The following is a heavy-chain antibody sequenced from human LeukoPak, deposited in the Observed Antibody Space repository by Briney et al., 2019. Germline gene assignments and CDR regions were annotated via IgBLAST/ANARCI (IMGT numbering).Heavy chain of an antibody. CDR2: IYYSGST. Sequence: SETLSLTCTVSGGSISSYYWSWIRQPPGKGLEWIGYIYYSGSTNYNPSLKRRVTISVDTSKNQFSLKLSSVTAADTAVYYCARFRSGSSRKYYFDYWGQGTLVTVSS. D-gene: IGHD6-6*01. V-gene: IGHV4-59*12. CDR3: ARFRSGSSRKYYFDY. CDR1: GGSISSYY. J-gene: IGHJ4*02.